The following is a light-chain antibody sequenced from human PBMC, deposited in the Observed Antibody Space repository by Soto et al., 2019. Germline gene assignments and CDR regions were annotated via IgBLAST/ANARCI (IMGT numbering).Light chain of an antibody. CDR1: QSISSW. CDR2: RAS. Sequence: DIPMTQSPSTLSASVGDRVTITCRASQSISSWLAWYQQKPGKTPKLLIYRASTSESGVPSRFSGSGSGTEFTLTISSLQPDDFATYYCQHYVSFSSWTFGHGTKVDVK. CDR3: QHYVSFSSWT. J-gene: IGKJ1*01. V-gene: IGKV1-5*03.